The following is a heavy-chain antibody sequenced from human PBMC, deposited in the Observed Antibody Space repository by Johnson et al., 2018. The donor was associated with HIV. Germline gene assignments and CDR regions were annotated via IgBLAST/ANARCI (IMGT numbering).Heavy chain of an antibody. Sequence: QVQLVESGGGVVQPGRSLRLSCAASGFTFNSYGMHWVRQAPGKGLEWVAVISYDGSNKYYADSVKGRFTISRDNAKNSLYLQMDSLRPEDTALYYCVRDQYSTSDDDAFDIWGQGTMVTVSS. D-gene: IGHD6-6*01. J-gene: IGHJ3*02. CDR3: VRDQYSTSDDDAFDI. V-gene: IGHV3-30*19. CDR2: ISYDGSNK. CDR1: GFTFNSYG.